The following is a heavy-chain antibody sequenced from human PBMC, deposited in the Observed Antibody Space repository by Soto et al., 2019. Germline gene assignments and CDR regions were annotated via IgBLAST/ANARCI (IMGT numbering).Heavy chain of an antibody. Sequence: EVELVESGGGVVRPGGSLRLSCAASGFTFDDYAMSWVRQGPGKGLEWVASINWNAGSTTYADSVKGRFTISRDNAKNSLYLQTNSLRADDTGLYYCARCSSTSCYVLASFDYWGQGTLVTVSS. J-gene: IGHJ4*02. CDR2: INWNAGST. CDR1: GFTFDDYA. CDR3: ARCSSTSCYVLASFDY. D-gene: IGHD2-2*01. V-gene: IGHV3-20*04.